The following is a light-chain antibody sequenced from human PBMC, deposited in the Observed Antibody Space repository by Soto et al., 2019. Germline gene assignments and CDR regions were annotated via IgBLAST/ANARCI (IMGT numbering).Light chain of an antibody. V-gene: IGKV1-5*01. Sequence: DTQMTQSPTSLSACVGDSVSITCRTSHSSRSHLNWYQQKPGHPPKLLIYDTSRLESAIPARFSASGSGTEFTLTINGLQPDDFATYYCQQDGGYPRTFGQGTKV. J-gene: IGKJ1*01. CDR3: QQDGGYPRT. CDR1: HSSRSH. CDR2: DTS.